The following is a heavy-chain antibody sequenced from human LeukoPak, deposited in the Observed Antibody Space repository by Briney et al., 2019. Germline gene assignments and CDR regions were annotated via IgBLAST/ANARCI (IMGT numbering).Heavy chain of an antibody. CDR1: GFSLSTSGMR. CDR3: ARMGVGATYTFDY. Sequence: SGPALVKPTQTPTLTCTFSGFSLSTSGMRVSWIRQPPGKALEWLARIDWDDDKVYITSLKTRLTISKDTSKNQVVLTMTNMDPVDTATYYCARMGVGATYTFDYWGQGTLVTVSS. V-gene: IGHV2-70*04. J-gene: IGHJ4*02. CDR2: IDWDDDK. D-gene: IGHD1-26*01.